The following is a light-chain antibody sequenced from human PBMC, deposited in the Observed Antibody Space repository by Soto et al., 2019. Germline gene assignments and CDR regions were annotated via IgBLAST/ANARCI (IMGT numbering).Light chain of an antibody. J-gene: IGKJ1*01. CDR3: QQYNSYSGT. V-gene: IGKV1-5*01. Sequence: DIQMTQSPSTLSASVGDRVTITCRASQSIGSWLVWYQQKPGKAPKLLIYDASSLESGVPSRFGGSGSGTEFTLTISSLQPYDSATYYCQQYNSYSGTFGQGTNVDIK. CDR2: DAS. CDR1: QSIGSW.